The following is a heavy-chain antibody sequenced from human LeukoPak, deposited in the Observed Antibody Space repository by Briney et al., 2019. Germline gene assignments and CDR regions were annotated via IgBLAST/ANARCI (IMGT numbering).Heavy chain of an antibody. CDR2: IKQDGSEK. V-gene: IGHV3-7*03. CDR1: GFTFSSYW. Sequence: GGSLRLSCAASGFTFSSYWMSWVRQAPGKGLEWVANIKQDGSEKYYVDSVKGRFTISRDNSKNTLYLQMNSLRAEDTAVYYCAKSQTDDAFDIWGQGTMVTVSS. J-gene: IGHJ3*02. CDR3: AKSQTDDAFDI.